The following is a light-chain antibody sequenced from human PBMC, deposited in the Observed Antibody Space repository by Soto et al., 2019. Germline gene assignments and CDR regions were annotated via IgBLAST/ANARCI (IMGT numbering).Light chain of an antibody. Sequence: DIQMTQSPSTLSASVGDRVTITCRASQSISSWLAWYQQKPGKAPKLLIYDASSVESGVPSRFSGSGSGTEFTLTISSLQPDDFATYYCQQYNSYCWTFGQGTKVEIK. J-gene: IGKJ1*01. CDR2: DAS. V-gene: IGKV1-5*01. CDR3: QQYNSYCWT. CDR1: QSISSW.